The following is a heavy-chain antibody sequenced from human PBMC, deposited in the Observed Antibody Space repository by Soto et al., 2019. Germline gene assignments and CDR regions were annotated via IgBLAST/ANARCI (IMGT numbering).Heavy chain of an antibody. D-gene: IGHD3-3*01. CDR1: GGSLNSYY. Sequence: SETLSLTCTVSGGSLNSYYWTWIRQSPGKGLEWIGYVSSTGSTNYNPSLKSRVTISVDTSKNQFSLKLSSVTAADTAVYYCARGTPYYDFWSGYSPYYYYGMDVWGQGTTVTVSS. J-gene: IGHJ6*02. CDR3: ARGTPYYDFWSGYSPYYYYGMDV. CDR2: VSSTGST. V-gene: IGHV4-59*01.